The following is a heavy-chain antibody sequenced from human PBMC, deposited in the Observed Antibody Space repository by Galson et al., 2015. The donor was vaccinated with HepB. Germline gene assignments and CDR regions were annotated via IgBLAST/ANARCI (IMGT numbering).Heavy chain of an antibody. CDR3: ARDRIFDTSVPQISFDY. D-gene: IGHD6-19*01. CDR2: ISYDGTYK. V-gene: IGHV3-30*03. J-gene: IGHJ4*02. CDR1: GFPFNSYG. Sequence: SLRLSCAASGFPFNSYGIHWVRQAPGKGLEWVATISYDGTYKNYADFVKGRFTISRDNSKNTLYLQMNSLRAEDTAVYYCARDRIFDTSVPQISFDYWGQRTLFAASS.